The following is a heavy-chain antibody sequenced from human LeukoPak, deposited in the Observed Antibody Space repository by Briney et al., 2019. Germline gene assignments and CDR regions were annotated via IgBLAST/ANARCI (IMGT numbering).Heavy chain of an antibody. V-gene: IGHV4-61*08. D-gene: IGHD3-9*01. J-gene: IGHJ3*02. CDR2: IYYSGST. CDR1: GGSISSGGYS. CDR3: ARGILTGPIYAFDI. Sequence: SQTLSLTCTVSGGSISSGGYSWSWIRQPPGKGLEWIGYIYYSGSTNYNPSLKSRVTISVDTSKNQFSLKLSSVTAADTAVYYCARGILTGPIYAFDIWGQGTMVTVSS.